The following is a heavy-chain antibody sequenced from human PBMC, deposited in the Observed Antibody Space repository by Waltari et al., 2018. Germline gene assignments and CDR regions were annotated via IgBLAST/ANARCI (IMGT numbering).Heavy chain of an antibody. CDR1: GFTFSTYW. CDR3: ARGAGLIWFGEADPRRFDY. CDR2: IRYDGGEK. V-gene: IGHV3-7*01. J-gene: IGHJ4*02. Sequence: EVQLVESGGGLVQPGGSLTLSCAASGFTFSTYWMTWVGPTPGKGLGWVAKIRYDGGEKVYVDSVKGRFIVSKDNAKNSLYLQMNSLRAEDTAVYYCARGAGLIWFGEADPRRFDYWGQGTQVTVSS. D-gene: IGHD3-10*01.